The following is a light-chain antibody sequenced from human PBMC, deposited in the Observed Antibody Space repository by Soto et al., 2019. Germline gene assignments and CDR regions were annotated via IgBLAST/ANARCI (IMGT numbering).Light chain of an antibody. Sequence: DIQMTQSPSSLSASVGDRVTISCRASQTFSSYLNWYQQKPGKAPKLLIFAASVLQSGVPSRFSGSGSGTDFSLTINRLQPEDFATYFCQQAYSIPHTFGRGTKLEIK. CDR3: QQAYSIPHT. CDR1: QTFSSY. V-gene: IGKV1-39*01. J-gene: IGKJ2*01. CDR2: AAS.